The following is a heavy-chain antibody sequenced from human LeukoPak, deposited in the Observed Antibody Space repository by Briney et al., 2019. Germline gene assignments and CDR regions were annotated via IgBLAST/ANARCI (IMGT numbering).Heavy chain of an antibody. J-gene: IGHJ5*02. D-gene: IGHD6-19*01. CDR3: ARQYSSGWYGWFDP. CDR1: GGSISSSSYY. V-gene: IGHV4-39*07. CDR2: IYYSGST. Sequence: SETLSLTCTVSGGSISSSSYYWGWIRQPPGKGLEWIGSIYYSGSTYYNPSLKSRVTISVDTSKNQFSLKLSSVTAADTAVYYCARQYSSGWYGWFDPWGQGTLVTVSS.